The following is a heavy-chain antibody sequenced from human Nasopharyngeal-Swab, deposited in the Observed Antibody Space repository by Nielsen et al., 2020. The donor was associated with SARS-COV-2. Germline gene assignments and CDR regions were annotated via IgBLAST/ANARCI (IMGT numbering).Heavy chain of an antibody. Sequence: GSLRLSCAASGFTFSSHAMSWIRQPPGKGLEWIGEINHSGSTNYNPSLKSRVTISVDTSKNQFSLKLSSVTAADTAVYYCARGWRHYYDSSGYYPNAYYFDYWGQGTLVTVSS. CDR1: GFTFSSHA. CDR3: ARGWRHYYDSSGYYPNAYYFDY. CDR2: INHSGST. V-gene: IGHV4-34*01. D-gene: IGHD3-22*01. J-gene: IGHJ4*02.